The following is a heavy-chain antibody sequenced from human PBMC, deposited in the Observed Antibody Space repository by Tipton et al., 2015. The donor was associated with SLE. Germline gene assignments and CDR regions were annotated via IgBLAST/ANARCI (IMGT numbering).Heavy chain of an antibody. CDR1: GGSINSGVFY. CDR3: ARLGSTTYLTLDGFYFDY. V-gene: IGHV4-31*02. J-gene: IGHJ4*02. Sequence: LRLSCTVSGGSINSGVFYWGWVRQNPGKSPEWIGYIYYNGGTSYNPSLKGRLSISLDTSKNSFSLKLNSVSAADTAVYYCARLGSTTYLTLDGFYFDYWGQGTRVTVSS. CDR2: IYYNGGT. D-gene: IGHD2/OR15-2a*01.